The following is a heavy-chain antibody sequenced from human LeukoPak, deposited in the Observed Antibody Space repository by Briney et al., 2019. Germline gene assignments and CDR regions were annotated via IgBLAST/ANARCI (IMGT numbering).Heavy chain of an antibody. J-gene: IGHJ1*01. CDR3: TRNSGWYGLS. CDR1: GFTLSSYE. D-gene: IGHD6-19*01. CDR2: IDYDGGSG. Sequence: GGSLRLSCTVSGFTLSSYEMSWIRQAPGKGLEWVSSIDYDGGSGHYADCVKSRFTISRDNSNNTLFLHLNSLRGEDTAVYYCTRNSGWYGLSWGQGTLVTVSS. V-gene: IGHV3-23*01.